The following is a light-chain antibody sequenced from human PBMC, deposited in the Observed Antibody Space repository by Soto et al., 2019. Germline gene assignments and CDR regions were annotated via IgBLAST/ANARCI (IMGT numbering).Light chain of an antibody. CDR3: LSFDSSLSVV. J-gene: IGLJ2*01. V-gene: IGLV1-40*01. CDR1: SSNIGAGYD. Sequence: QSVLTQPPSVSGAPGQRVNISCTGSSSNIGAGYDVHWYQQLPGRAPKLLIYGNTNRSSGVPDRFSGSKSGTSASLAITGLQAEDEADYYCLSFDSSLSVVFGGGTQLTVL. CDR2: GNT.